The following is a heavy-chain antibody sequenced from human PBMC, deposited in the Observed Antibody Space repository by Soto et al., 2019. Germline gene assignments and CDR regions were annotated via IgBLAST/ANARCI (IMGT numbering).Heavy chain of an antibody. CDR2: INAGNGNT. CDR1: GYTITSYA. Sequence: GASVKVSCKASGYTITSYAMHWVRQAPGQRLEWMGWINAGNGNTTYSQKFQGRVTITRDTSASTAYMELSSLRSEDTAVYYCASGPPIRYCSSTSCSRENPRFDPWGQGTLVTVSS. J-gene: IGHJ5*02. V-gene: IGHV1-3*01. CDR3: ASGPPIRYCSSTSCSRENPRFDP. D-gene: IGHD2-2*01.